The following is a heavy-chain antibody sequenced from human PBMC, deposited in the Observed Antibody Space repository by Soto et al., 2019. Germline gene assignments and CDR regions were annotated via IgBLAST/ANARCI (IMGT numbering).Heavy chain of an antibody. J-gene: IGHJ4*02. D-gene: IGHD6-19*01. CDR3: ARHSGYSSGGLSYFYY. Sequence: PGESLKISCKGSGYSFTSYWIGWVRQMPGKGLEWMGIIYPGDSDTRYSPSLQGQVTISADKSISTAYLQWSSLKASDTAMYYCARHSGYSSGGLSYFYYWGQRTLVTVSS. CDR2: IYPGDSDT. V-gene: IGHV5-51*01. CDR1: GYSFTSYW.